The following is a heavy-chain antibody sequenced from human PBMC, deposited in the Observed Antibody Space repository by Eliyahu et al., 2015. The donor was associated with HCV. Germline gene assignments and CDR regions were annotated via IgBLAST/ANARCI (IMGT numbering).Heavy chain of an antibody. CDR2: IYXDXDK. CDR1: GFSLSTSGVG. CDR3: AVEMATIPAY. J-gene: IGHJ4*02. Sequence: QITLKESGPTLVKPTQTLPLTCTFXGFSLSTSGVGVGWIRXPPGKALEWLALIYXDXDKRYSPSLKSRLTITKDTSKNQVVLTMTNMDPVDTATYYCAVEMATIPAYWGQGTLVTVSS. V-gene: IGHV2-5*02. D-gene: IGHD5-24*01.